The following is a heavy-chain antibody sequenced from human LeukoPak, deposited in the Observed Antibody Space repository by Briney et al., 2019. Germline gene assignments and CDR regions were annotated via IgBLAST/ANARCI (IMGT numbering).Heavy chain of an antibody. D-gene: IGHD3-22*01. CDR3: ARSGRYYYDSSGYCFYYYYGMDV. J-gene: IGHJ6*02. Sequence: ETLSLTCTVSGGSISSYYWSWIRQPPGKGLEWIGYIYYSGSTNYNPSLKSRVTISVDTSKNQFSLKLSSVTAADTAVYYCARSGRYYYDSSGYCFYYYYGMDVWGQGTTVTVSS. CDR2: IYYSGST. CDR1: GGSISSYY. V-gene: IGHV4-59*01.